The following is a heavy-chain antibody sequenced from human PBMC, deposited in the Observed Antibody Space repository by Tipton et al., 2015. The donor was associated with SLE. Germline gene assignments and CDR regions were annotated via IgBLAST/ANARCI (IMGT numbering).Heavy chain of an antibody. Sequence: TLSLTCTVSGGSISNYYWSWIRQPAGKGLEWIGRFYSSGTTNYNPSLKNRVTMSIDTSKNQFSLRLSSVTAADTAVYYCARDRRYCGGDCYYYYYYMDVWGKGTTVTVSS. D-gene: IGHD2-21*01. J-gene: IGHJ6*03. CDR2: FYSSGTT. V-gene: IGHV4-4*07. CDR1: GGSISNYY. CDR3: ARDRRYCGGDCYYYYYYMDV.